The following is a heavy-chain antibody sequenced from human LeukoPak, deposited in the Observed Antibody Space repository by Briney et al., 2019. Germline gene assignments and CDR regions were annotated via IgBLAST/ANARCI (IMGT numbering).Heavy chain of an antibody. V-gene: IGHV3-49*04. J-gene: IGHJ4*02. CDR2: IRSKAYGGTT. CDR1: GFTFGDYA. Sequence: GGSLRLSCTASGFTFGDYAMSWVRQAPGKGLEWVGFIRSKAYGGTTEYAASVKGRFTISRDDSKSIAYLQMNSLKTEDTAVYYCTRVSSWYIWDYWGQGTLVTVSS. CDR3: TRVSSWYIWDY. D-gene: IGHD6-13*01.